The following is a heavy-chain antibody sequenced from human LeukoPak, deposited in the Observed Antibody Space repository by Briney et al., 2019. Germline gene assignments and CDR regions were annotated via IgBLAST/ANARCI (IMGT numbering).Heavy chain of an antibody. CDR3: ARTSVLVVVIHP. D-gene: IGHD3-22*01. J-gene: IGHJ5*02. CDR2: INHSGST. V-gene: IGHV4-34*01. CDR1: GGSFSGYY. Sequence: PSETLSLTCAVYGGSFSGYYWSWIRQPPGKGLEWIGEINHSGSTNYNPSLKSRVTISVDTSKNQFSLKLSSVTAADTAAYYCARTSVLVVVIHPWGQGTLVTVSS.